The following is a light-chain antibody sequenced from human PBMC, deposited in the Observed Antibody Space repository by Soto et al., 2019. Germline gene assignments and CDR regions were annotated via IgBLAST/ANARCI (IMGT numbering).Light chain of an antibody. V-gene: IGKV1-5*03. Sequence: DIQMTQSPSTLSASVGDRVTITCRASQSISSWLAWYQQKRGKAPKLRIYKAFSLENGVPSRFSSSGSGTEVTLGISSLQPDGFATYYCQEYNSFPTFGQGTKVVIK. J-gene: IGKJ1*01. CDR3: QEYNSFPT. CDR2: KAF. CDR1: QSISSW.